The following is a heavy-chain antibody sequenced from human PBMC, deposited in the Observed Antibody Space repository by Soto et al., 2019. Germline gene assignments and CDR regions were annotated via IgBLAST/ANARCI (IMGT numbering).Heavy chain of an antibody. J-gene: IGHJ4*02. CDR2: IRPYNGNT. CDR1: GYTFTSYG. CDR3: ARDLPPQDY. V-gene: IGHV1-18*01. Sequence: QVQLVQSGAEVKKPGASVKVSCKASGYTFTSYGISWVRQAPGQVLEWMGWIRPYNGNTNSAQKLQGRVTMTTDTSASPAYMSLSSLGSADPAAYYCARDLPPQDYWGQGTLVTVSS.